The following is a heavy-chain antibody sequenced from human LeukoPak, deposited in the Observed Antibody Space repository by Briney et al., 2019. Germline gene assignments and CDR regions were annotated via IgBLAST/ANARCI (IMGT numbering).Heavy chain of an antibody. Sequence: GGSLRLSCAPSGFTFSSYGMHWVRQAPGKGLEWVAFIRYDESNKYYADSVKGRFTISRDNSKNTLYLQMNSLRAEDTAVFYCAKGPKGYCSGGSCYYSYTTWTSGAKGPRSPSP. CDR2: IRYDESNK. J-gene: IGHJ6*03. V-gene: IGHV3-30*02. D-gene: IGHD2-15*01. CDR1: GFTFSSYG. CDR3: AKGPKGYCSGGSCYYSYTTWTS.